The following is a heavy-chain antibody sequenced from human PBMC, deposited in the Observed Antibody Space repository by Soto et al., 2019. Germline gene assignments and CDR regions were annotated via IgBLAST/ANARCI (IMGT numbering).Heavy chain of an antibody. CDR2: ISYDGSNK. CDR1: GFTFSSYG. CDR3: AKDAYYDSRAVFDY. V-gene: IGHV3-30*18. J-gene: IGHJ4*02. D-gene: IGHD3-22*01. Sequence: QVQLVESGGGVVQPGRSLRLSCAASGFTFSSYGMHWVRQAPGKGLEWVAVISYDGSNKYYADSVKGRFTISRDNSKNTLYLQMNSLRAEDTAVYYCAKDAYYDSRAVFDYWGQGTLVTVSS.